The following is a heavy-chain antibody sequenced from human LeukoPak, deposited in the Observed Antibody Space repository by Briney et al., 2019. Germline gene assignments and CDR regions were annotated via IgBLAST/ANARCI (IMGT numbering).Heavy chain of an antibody. CDR2: ISSSSSYT. Sequence: PGGSLRLSCAASGFTFSDYYMSWIRQAPGKGLEWVSYISSSSSYTNYADSVKGRFTISRDNAKNSLYLQMNSLRAEDTAVYYCARDGPDSGYDYWGEGFDYWGQGTLVTVSS. CDR1: GFTFSDYY. D-gene: IGHD5-12*01. CDR3: ARDGPDSGYDYWGEGFDY. J-gene: IGHJ4*02. V-gene: IGHV3-11*05.